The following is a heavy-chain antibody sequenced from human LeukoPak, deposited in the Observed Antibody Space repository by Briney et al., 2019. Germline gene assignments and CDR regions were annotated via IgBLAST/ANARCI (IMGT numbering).Heavy chain of an antibody. D-gene: IGHD2-2*01. Sequence: SVKVSCKASGGTFSSYAISWVRQAPGQGLEWMGGIIPIFGTANYAQKFQGRVTITADESTSTAYMELSSLRSDDTAVYYCARVTQPKDIVVVLAAMRDVGYYYYGMDVWGQGTTVTVSS. CDR2: IIPIFGTA. CDR1: GGTFSSYA. V-gene: IGHV1-69*01. CDR3: ARVTQPKDIVVVLAAMRDVGYYYYGMDV. J-gene: IGHJ6*02.